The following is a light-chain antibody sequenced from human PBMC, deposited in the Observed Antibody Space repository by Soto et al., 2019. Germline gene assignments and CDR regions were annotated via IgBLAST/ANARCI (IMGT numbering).Light chain of an antibody. J-gene: IGKJ4*01. V-gene: IGKV3D-20*02. Sequence: EIVLTQSLGTLSLSTGERATLSCRASQSVSSSYLAWYQQKPGQAPRLLIYERSNRATGIPPRFSGSGSGTDFTLTISSLEPEDFAVYYCQQRSSWPLTFGGGTKVDIK. CDR2: ERS. CDR1: QSVSSSY. CDR3: QQRSSWPLT.